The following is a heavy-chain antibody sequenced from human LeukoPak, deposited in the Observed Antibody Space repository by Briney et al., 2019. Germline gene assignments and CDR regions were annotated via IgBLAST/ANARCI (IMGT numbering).Heavy chain of an antibody. D-gene: IGHD6-13*01. V-gene: IGHV3-33*01. Sequence: GRSLTLSCAASGFSFSTYGMHWVRQAPGKGLELVAFIWYDGSNEYYADSVKGRFTISRDRSNNTLYLQLNSLRAEDTAVYYCARPAYSSSWYLYYWGQGTLVTVSS. CDR2: IWYDGSNE. CDR3: ARPAYSSSWYLYY. CDR1: GFSFSTYG. J-gene: IGHJ4*02.